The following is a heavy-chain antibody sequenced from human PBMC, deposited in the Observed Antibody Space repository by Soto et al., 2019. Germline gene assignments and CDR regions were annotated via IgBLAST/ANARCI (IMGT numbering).Heavy chain of an antibody. CDR1: GYSFTNYW. CDR3: ARNGFYGDYSSNYFDP. J-gene: IGHJ5*02. V-gene: IGHV5-51*01. CDR2: IYPSDSTT. Sequence: GESLKISCKGSGYSFTNYWIAWVRQMPGKGLEYMGIIYPSDSTTRYSPSFQGQVTISTDKSISTAYLQWNSLKASDTAMYYCARNGFYGDYSSNYFDPWGQGTLVTVSS. D-gene: IGHD4-17*01.